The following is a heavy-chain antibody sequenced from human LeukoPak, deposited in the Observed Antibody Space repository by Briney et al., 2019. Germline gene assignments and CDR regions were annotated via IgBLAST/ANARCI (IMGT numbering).Heavy chain of an antibody. CDR2: INPNSGGT. D-gene: IGHD6-19*01. Sequence: ASVKVSCKASGYTFTGYYMHWVRQAPGQGLELVGWINPNSGGTNYAQKFQGRVTMTRDTSISAAYMELSRLRSDDTAVYYCAILAGGYSSGWYLWGQGTLVTVSS. CDR3: AILAGGYSSGWYL. V-gene: IGHV1-2*02. J-gene: IGHJ5*02. CDR1: GYTFTGYY.